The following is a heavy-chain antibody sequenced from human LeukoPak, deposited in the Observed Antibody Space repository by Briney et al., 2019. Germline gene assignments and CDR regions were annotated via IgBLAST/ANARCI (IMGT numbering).Heavy chain of an antibody. V-gene: IGHV1-8*03. CDR2: MNPNSGNT. D-gene: IGHD2-15*01. Sequence: ASVKVSCKASGYTFTSYDINWVRQATGQGLEWMGWMNPNSGNTGYAQKFQGRVTITRNTSISTAYMELSSLRSEDTAVYYCARGNRVVVAATKYYFDYWGQGTLVTASS. J-gene: IGHJ4*02. CDR1: GYTFTSYD. CDR3: ARGNRVVVAATKYYFDY.